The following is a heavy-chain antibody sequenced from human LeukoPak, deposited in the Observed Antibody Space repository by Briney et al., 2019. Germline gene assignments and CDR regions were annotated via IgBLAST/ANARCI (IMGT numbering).Heavy chain of an antibody. V-gene: IGHV3-66*01. J-gene: IGHJ4*02. CDR2: FYSGGST. CDR3: ARVSPFDY. Sequence: GGSLRLSCAASGFTVSSNYMSWVRQAPGKGLEWLSVFYSGGSTYYADSVNGRFTMSRDNSKNTLYLQMNGLRVEDTAVYYCARVSPFDYWGQGTQVTASS. CDR1: GFTVSSNY.